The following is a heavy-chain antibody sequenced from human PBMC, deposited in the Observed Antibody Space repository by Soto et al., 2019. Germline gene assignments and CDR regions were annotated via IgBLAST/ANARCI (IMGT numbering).Heavy chain of an antibody. Sequence: PSETRSLSCAVYGGSFSGYYWSWIRQPPGKGLEWIGEINHSGSTNYNPSLKSRVTISVDTSKNQFSLKLSSVTAADTAVYYCARAQHYYDGSGYFDVPPNFDYWGPGTLVTVS. CDR3: ARAQHYYDGSGYFDVPPNFDY. CDR1: GGSFSGYY. V-gene: IGHV4-34*01. D-gene: IGHD3-22*01. J-gene: IGHJ4*02. CDR2: INHSGST.